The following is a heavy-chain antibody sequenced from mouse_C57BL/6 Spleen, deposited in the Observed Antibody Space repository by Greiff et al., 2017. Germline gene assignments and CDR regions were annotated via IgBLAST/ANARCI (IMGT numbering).Heavy chain of an antibody. Sequence: QVQLQQPGAELVRPGSSVKLSCKASGYTFTSYWMHWVKQRPIQGLEWIGHIDPSDSETHYNQKFKDKATLTVDKSSSTAYMQLSSLTSEDSAVYYWARSDDDDGYDLDDWGQGTTLTVSS. CDR2: IDPSDSET. CDR1: GYTFTSYW. V-gene: IGHV1-52*01. J-gene: IGHJ2*01. D-gene: IGHD2-4*01. CDR3: ARSDDDDGYDLDD.